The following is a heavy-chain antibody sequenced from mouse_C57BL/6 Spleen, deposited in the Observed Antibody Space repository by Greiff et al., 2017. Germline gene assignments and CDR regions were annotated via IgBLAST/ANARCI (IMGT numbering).Heavy chain of an antibody. V-gene: IGHV5-4*01. D-gene: IGHD2-1*01. Sequence: EVQRVESGGGLVKPGGSLKLSCAASGFTFSSYAMSWVRQTPEKRLEWVATISDGGSYTYYPDNVKGRFTISRDNAKNNLYLQMSHLKSEDTAMYYCARLIYYGNGCYYAMDYWGQGTSVTVSS. CDR1: GFTFSSYA. CDR3: ARLIYYGNGCYYAMDY. CDR2: ISDGGSYT. J-gene: IGHJ4*01.